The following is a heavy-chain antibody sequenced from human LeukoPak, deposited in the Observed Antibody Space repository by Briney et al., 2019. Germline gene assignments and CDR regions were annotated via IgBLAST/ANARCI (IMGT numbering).Heavy chain of an antibody. Sequence: GGSLRLSCAASGFTFSTYAISWVRQAPGKGLEWVSCISSTSNYIFYADSVRGRFTISRDNAKNSLYLQMNSLRAEDTAVYYCVRGSYGAYDYWGQGSLVTVSS. J-gene: IGHJ4*02. D-gene: IGHD4-17*01. V-gene: IGHV3-21*01. CDR1: GFTFSTYA. CDR2: ISSTSNYI. CDR3: VRGSYGAYDY.